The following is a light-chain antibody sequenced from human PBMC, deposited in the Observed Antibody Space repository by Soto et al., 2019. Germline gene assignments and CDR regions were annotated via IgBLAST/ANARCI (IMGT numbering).Light chain of an antibody. V-gene: IGKV3-15*01. CDR1: QSVSSN. Sequence: EIVMTQSPATLSVSPGERATLSCRASQSVSSNLAWYQQKPGQAPRLLIYGASTRATGIPARFSGSGSGTEFTLTISSLQSEDFVVYYCQQYNDWRTFGGGTKVEIK. CDR2: GAS. CDR3: QQYNDWRT. J-gene: IGKJ4*01.